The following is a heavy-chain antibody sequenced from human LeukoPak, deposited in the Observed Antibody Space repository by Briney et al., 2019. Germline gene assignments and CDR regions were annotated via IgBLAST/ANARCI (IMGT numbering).Heavy chain of an antibody. V-gene: IGHV3-23*01. CDR2: ISGSGGST. J-gene: IGHJ4*02. CDR3: AKDRGVRQQLPFIVYY. CDR1: GFTFSSYA. Sequence: QTGGSLRLSCAASGFTFSSYAMSWVRQAPGKGLEWVSAISGSGGSTYHADSVKGRFTISRDNSKNTLYLQMNSLRAEDTAVYYCAKDRGVRQQLPFIVYYWGQGTLVTVSS. D-gene: IGHD6-13*01.